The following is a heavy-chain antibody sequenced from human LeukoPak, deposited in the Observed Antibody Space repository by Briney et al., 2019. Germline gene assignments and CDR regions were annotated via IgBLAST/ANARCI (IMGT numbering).Heavy chain of an antibody. CDR2: ILSDGSIQ. V-gene: IGHV3-30*04. CDR1: GFTFGTYA. J-gene: IGHJ4*02. D-gene: IGHD1-26*01. CDR3: ARGAILGGYNLIDD. Sequence: GGSLRLSCTASGFTFGTYAMHWVRQAPGKGLEWVAVILSDGSIQNSADSVRGRFIISRDNSKNTLFLQMNRLRTEDTAVYYCARGAILGGYNLIDDWGQGTLVTVSS.